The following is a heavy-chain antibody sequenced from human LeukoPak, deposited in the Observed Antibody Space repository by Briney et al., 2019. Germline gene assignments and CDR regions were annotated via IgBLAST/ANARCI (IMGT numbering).Heavy chain of an antibody. V-gene: IGHV4-59*01. CDR3: AGGGGPYFDY. Sequence: SETLSLTCTVSGGSISSYYCSWIRQPPGKGLEWIGYIYYSGSTNYNPSLKSRVTISVNTSKNQFSLKLSSVTAADTAVYYCAGGGGPYFDYWGQGTLVTVSS. J-gene: IGHJ4*02. D-gene: IGHD3-16*01. CDR1: GGSISSYY. CDR2: IYYSGST.